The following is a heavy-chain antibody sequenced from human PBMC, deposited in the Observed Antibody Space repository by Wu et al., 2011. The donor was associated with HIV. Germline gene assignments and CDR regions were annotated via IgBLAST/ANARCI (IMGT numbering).Heavy chain of an antibody. Sequence: QVQLVQSGAEVKKPGSSVRVSCKSSEDSFTKFALSWVRQAPGQGLEWMGGVIPIFGSTNYAQQFQGKVTITADTSTNTAYLDLSNLTSSDTAVYFCAREGGQGTTVTVSS. CDR3: ARE. V-gene: IGHV1-69*14. CDR2: VIPIFGST. CDR1: EDSFTKFA. J-gene: IGHJ6*02.